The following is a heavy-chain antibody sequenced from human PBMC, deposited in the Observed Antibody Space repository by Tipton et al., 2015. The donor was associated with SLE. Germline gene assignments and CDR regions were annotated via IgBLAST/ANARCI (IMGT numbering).Heavy chain of an antibody. D-gene: IGHD2-21*02. J-gene: IGHJ3*02. CDR2: ISSRGEST. CDR1: GFTFNSYG. CDR3: AKDSLYRDSFSSFDI. V-gene: IGHV3-23*01. Sequence: SGFTFNSYGMHWVRQTPGKGLEWVSGISSRGESTYYADSVKGRFTISRDNSENTLYLQMTSLRAEDTGMYFCAKDSLYRDSFSSFDIWGQGTKVTVSS.